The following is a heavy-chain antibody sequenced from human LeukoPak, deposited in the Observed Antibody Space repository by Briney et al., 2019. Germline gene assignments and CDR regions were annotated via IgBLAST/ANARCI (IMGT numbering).Heavy chain of an antibody. CDR2: IKQDGSEK. J-gene: IGHJ4*02. CDR1: GFTFSSYW. D-gene: IGHD3-22*01. Sequence: GGSLRLSCAASGFTFSSYWMSWVRQAPGKGLEWVANIKQDGSEKYYVDSVKGRFTIFRDNAKNSLYLQMNSLRAEDTAVYYCASSSSGYYYPDYWGQGTLVTVSS. V-gene: IGHV3-7*01. CDR3: ASSSSGYYYPDY.